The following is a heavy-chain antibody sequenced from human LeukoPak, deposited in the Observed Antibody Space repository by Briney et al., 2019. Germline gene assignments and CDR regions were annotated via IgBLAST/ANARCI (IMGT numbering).Heavy chain of an antibody. J-gene: IGHJ6*02. V-gene: IGHV3-64*01. CDR1: GFTFSSYA. Sequence: GGSLRLSCAASGFTFSSYAMHWVRQAPGKGLEYVSAISSNGGSTYYANFVEGRFTISRDNSKNTLYLQMNSLRAEDTAVYYCARDTLWDYGMDVWGQGTTVTVSS. D-gene: IGHD3-10*01. CDR2: ISSNGGST. CDR3: ARDTLWDYGMDV.